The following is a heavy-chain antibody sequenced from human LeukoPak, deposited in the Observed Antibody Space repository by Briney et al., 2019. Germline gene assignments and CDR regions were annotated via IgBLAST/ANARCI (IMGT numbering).Heavy chain of an antibody. Sequence: SETLSLTCTVSGYSISSGYYWGWIRQPPGKGLEWIGSIYHSGSTYYNPSLKSRVTISVDTSKNQFSLKLSSVTAADTAVYYCARLVDRLMSDYWGQGTLVTVSS. D-gene: IGHD2-21*02. CDR3: ARLVDRLMSDY. CDR2: IYHSGST. CDR1: GYSISSGYY. J-gene: IGHJ4*02. V-gene: IGHV4-38-2*02.